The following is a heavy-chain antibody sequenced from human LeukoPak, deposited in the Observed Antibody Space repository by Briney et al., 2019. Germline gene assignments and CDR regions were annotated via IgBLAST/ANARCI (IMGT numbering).Heavy chain of an antibody. CDR1: GGSFSGYY. V-gene: IGHV4-34*01. CDR2: INHRGST. D-gene: IGHD6-19*01. Sequence: SETLSLTCAVYGGSFSGYYWSWIRQPPGKGLEWIGEINHRGSTKYNPTLKSRVTISVDTSKNQFSLRLSSVTAADTAVYYCARQDVTVTGNFFDYWGQGILVTVSS. CDR3: ARQDVTVTGNFFDY. J-gene: IGHJ4*02.